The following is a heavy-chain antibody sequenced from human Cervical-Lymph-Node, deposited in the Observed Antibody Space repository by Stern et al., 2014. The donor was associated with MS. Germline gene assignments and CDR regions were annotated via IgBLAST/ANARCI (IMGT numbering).Heavy chain of an antibody. V-gene: IGHV1-69*01. D-gene: IGHD6-19*01. CDR3: ASSYSGWDNPYHFYGMDV. CDR1: GDTLSRYA. CDR2: IIPISRKE. J-gene: IGHJ6*02. Sequence: QMQLVQSGAEVQKPGSSVKVSCKASGDTLSRYAISWVRQAPGQGLQWMGGIIPISRKENYAQKFQGRVKLIADESTSTAYMELSSLRSEDAAVYYCASSYSGWDNPYHFYGMDVWGQGTTVTVSS.